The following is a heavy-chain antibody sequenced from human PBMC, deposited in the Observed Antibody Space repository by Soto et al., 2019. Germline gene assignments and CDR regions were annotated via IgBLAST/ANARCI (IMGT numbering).Heavy chain of an antibody. CDR2: INPNSGGS. D-gene: IGHD3-3*01. Sequence: RASVKVSCKASGYTFIGYYMHWVRQAPGQGLEWMGWINPNSGGSNYAQKFQGRVTMTRDTSISTAYMELSRLRSNDTAVYYCARSLTYYHFRSGYYYPGKWFDPWGQGTLVTVTS. CDR1: GYTFIGYY. CDR3: ARSLTYYHFRSGYYYPGKWFDP. V-gene: IGHV1-2*02. J-gene: IGHJ5*02.